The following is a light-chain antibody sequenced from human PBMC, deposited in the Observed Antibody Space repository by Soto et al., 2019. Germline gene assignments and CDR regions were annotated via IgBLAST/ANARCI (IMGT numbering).Light chain of an antibody. V-gene: IGKV3-20*01. Sequence: EIVLTQSPGTLSLSPGDRVTLSCRASQSVSSNYLAWYKQKPGQAHMLLIYATSSKATDSPARFSGSESGTDFTLTISSLDPEGFAVFYSQQYGDYNSPTYSFGQGTRLEI. CDR2: ATS. CDR3: QQYGDYNSPTYS. CDR1: QSVSSNY. J-gene: IGKJ2*03.